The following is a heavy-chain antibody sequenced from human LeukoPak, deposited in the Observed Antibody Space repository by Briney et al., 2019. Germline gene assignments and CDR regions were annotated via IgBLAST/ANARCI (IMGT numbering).Heavy chain of an antibody. Sequence: GESLKISCKGSGYTFITYWIGWVRQMPGKGLEWIGIIYPGDSDTRYSPSFQGQVTISADKSISTAYLQGSRLKTSDTAMYYCARPDDYGGKPAAFDIWGQGTMVTVSS. J-gene: IGHJ3*02. V-gene: IGHV5-51*01. CDR2: IYPGDSDT. D-gene: IGHD4-23*01. CDR1: GYTFITYW. CDR3: ARPDDYGGKPAAFDI.